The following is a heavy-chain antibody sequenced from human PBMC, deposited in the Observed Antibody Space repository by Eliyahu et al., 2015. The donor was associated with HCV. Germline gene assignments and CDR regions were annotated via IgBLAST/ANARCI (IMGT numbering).Heavy chain of an antibody. V-gene: IGHV4-39*01. CDR1: GGXISSSGYY. CDR2: VNYSGTT. CDR3: ARHKSGADWFDP. Sequence: QLQLQESGPGLVKPSXTLSLICTVXGGXISSSGYYWGWIRQPPGKGLEXIGIVNYSGTTFYNPSLKSRVTISVDTSKNHFSLKLSSVTAADTAVYYCARHKSGADWFDPWGQGTLVTVSS. D-gene: IGHD4-17*01. J-gene: IGHJ5*02.